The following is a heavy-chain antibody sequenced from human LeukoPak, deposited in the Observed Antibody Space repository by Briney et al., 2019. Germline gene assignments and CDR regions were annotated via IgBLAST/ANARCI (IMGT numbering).Heavy chain of an antibody. D-gene: IGHD3-10*01. J-gene: IGHJ4*02. CDR1: GFTFSSYG. Sequence: PGGSLRLSCAASGFTFSSYGMHWVRQAPGKGLEWVAFIRYDGSNKYYADSVKGRFTISRDNSKNTLYLQMNSLRAEDTAVYYCAKDRVGLLWFGESPDYWGQGTLVTVSS. CDR3: AKDRVGLLWFGESPDY. CDR2: IRYDGSNK. V-gene: IGHV3-30*02.